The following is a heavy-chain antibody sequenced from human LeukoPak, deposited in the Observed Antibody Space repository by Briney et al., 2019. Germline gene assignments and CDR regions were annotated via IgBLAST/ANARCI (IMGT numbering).Heavy chain of an antibody. V-gene: IGHV3-23*01. CDR2: ISGSGGST. D-gene: IGHD5-18*01. CDR1: GFTFSSYA. Sequence: PGGSLRLSCAASGFTFSSYAMSWVRQAPGKGLEWVSAISGSGGSTYYADSVKGRFTISRDNSKNTLYLQMNSLRAEDTAVYYCAKEERGYSYGYLWLADYYGMDVWGQGTTVTVSS. J-gene: IGHJ6*02. CDR3: AKEERGYSYGYLWLADYYGMDV.